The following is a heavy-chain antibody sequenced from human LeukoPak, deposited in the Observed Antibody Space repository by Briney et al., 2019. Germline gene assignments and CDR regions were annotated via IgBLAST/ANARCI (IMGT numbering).Heavy chain of an antibody. J-gene: IGHJ3*02. CDR1: GGSISSGDSY. CDR2: IYYSGTT. D-gene: IGHD2-15*01. Sequence: SETLSLTCTVSGGSISSGDSYWSWIRQLPGKGLEWIGYIYYSGTTYYNPSLKSRLTISVDTSKNQFSLKLSSVAAADTAVYYCARNGYCSGGSCYSNNAFDIWGQGTMVTVSS. V-gene: IGHV4-31*03. CDR3: ARNGYCSGGSCYSNNAFDI.